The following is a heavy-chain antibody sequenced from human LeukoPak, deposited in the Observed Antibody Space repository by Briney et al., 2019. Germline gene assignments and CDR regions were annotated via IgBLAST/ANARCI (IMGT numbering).Heavy chain of an antibody. CDR2: IKQDGSEK. CDR1: GFTFSSYW. CDR3: ASQLLIAYCGGDCYTDY. J-gene: IGHJ4*02. D-gene: IGHD2-21*02. Sequence: GGSLRLSCAASGFTFSSYWMSWVRQAPGKGLEWVANIKQDGSEKYYVDSVKGRFTISRDNAKNSLYLQMNSLRAEDTAVYYCASQLLIAYCGGDCYTDYWAREPWSPSPQ. V-gene: IGHV3-7*01.